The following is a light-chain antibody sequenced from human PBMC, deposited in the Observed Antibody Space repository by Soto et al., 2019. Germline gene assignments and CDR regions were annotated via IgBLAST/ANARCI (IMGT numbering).Light chain of an antibody. CDR1: SSDVGGNKY. CDR3: TSSTSDSLYV. CDR2: KVS. J-gene: IGLJ1*01. Sequence: QSVLTQPPSASGTPGQRVTISCTGTSSDVGGNKYVSWYQQYPGKVPKLLINKVSNRPSGVSNRFSGSKSGNTASLTISGLLAEDEADYFCTSSTSDSLYVFGTGTKLTVL. V-gene: IGLV2-14*01.